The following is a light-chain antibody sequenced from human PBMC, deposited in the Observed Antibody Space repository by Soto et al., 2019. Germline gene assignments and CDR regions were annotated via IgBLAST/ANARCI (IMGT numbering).Light chain of an antibody. J-gene: IGKJ4*01. CDR3: QQYNNWPPLT. CDR1: QSVSSN. Sequence: EIVMTQSPATLSVSPGERATLSCRASQSVSSNLAWYQQKPGQAPRLLIYGASTRATGIPARFSGSGSGTHFTLTISSLQPEDFAACYCQQYNNWPPLTFGGGT. CDR2: GAS. V-gene: IGKV3-15*01.